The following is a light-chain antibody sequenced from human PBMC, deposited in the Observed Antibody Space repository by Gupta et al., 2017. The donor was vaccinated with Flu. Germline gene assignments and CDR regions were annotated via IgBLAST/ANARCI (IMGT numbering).Light chain of an antibody. J-gene: IGKJ2*01. CDR3: QQYDNLPYT. V-gene: IGKV1-33*01. CDR2: DAS. Sequence: PLTQSPSSLSASVGDRVTITCQASQDISNYLNWYQQKPGKAPKLLIYDASNLETGVPSRFSGSGSGTDFTFTISSLQPEDIATYYCQQYDNLPYTFGQGTKLEIK. CDR1: QDISNY.